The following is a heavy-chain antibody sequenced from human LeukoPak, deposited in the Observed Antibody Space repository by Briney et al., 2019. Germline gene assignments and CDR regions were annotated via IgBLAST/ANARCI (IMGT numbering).Heavy chain of an antibody. D-gene: IGHD6-13*01. Sequence: ASVTVSCKASGYTFTSYGISWVRQAPGQGLEWMGGIITIFGTANYAQKFQGRVTITADESTSTAYMELSSLRSEDTAVYYCARAEVDSSSWYATHWFDPWGQGTLVTVSS. J-gene: IGHJ5*02. CDR1: GYTFTSYG. CDR2: IITIFGTA. V-gene: IGHV1-69*13. CDR3: ARAEVDSSSWYATHWFDP.